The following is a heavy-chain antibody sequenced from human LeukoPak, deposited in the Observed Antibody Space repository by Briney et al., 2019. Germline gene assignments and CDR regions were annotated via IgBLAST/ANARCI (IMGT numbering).Heavy chain of an antibody. D-gene: IGHD4-23*01. CDR3: ARVPTVVTDNWRWFDP. Sequence: SVKVSCKASGGTFSSYTINWVRQAPGQGLEWMGGITPIFGTANYAQKFQGRVTITADESTSTAYMELSSLRSEDTAVYYCARVPTVVTDNWRWFDPWGQGTLVTVSS. J-gene: IGHJ5*02. V-gene: IGHV1-69*13. CDR1: GGTFSSYT. CDR2: ITPIFGTA.